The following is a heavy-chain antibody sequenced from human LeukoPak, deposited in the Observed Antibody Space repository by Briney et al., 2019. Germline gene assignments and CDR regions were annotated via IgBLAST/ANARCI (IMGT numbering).Heavy chain of an antibody. D-gene: IGHD2-2*01. CDR1: GFPFSGYW. CDR3: VGQLLRAV. V-gene: IGHV3-7*01. CDR2: IKEDGSVQ. Sequence: GGSLRLSCTASGFPFSGYWISWVRQAPGTGLEWVASIKEDGSVQDYVDSVKGRFTISRDNAKNTLYLQMNSLRVDDTAVYYCVGQLLRAVWGKGTTVTVSS. J-gene: IGHJ6*04.